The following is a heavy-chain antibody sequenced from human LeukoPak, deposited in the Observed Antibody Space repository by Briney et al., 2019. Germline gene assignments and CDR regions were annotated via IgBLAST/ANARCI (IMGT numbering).Heavy chain of an antibody. J-gene: IGHJ4*02. V-gene: IGHV3-48*02. Sequence: GGSLRLSCAVSGFTFSGYSMTWVRQAPGKGLEWVSYISGSGTNIYNADSVKGRFTISRDNAKNSMYLQMNSLRDEDTAVYYCVRETAYSFDCWGQGTLVTVSS. D-gene: IGHD1-14*01. CDR3: VRETAYSFDC. CDR1: GFTFSGYS. CDR2: ISGSGTNI.